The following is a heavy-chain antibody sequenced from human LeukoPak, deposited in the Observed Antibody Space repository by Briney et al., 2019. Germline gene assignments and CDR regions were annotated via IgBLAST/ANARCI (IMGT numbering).Heavy chain of an antibody. Sequence: GGSLRLSCAASGFTFSSYWMHWVRQAPGKGLVWVSRINSDGSSTSYADSVKGRFTISRDNAKNTLYLQMNSLRAEDTAVYYCARGWAYGDYFDYWGQGTLVTVSS. V-gene: IGHV3-74*01. J-gene: IGHJ4*02. D-gene: IGHD4-17*01. CDR2: INSDGSST. CDR1: GFTFSSYW. CDR3: ARGWAYGDYFDY.